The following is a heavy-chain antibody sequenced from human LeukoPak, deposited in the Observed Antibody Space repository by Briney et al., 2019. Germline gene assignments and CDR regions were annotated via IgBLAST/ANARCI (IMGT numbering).Heavy chain of an antibody. Sequence: PGGSLRLSCAASAFTFSDFSVSWVRQAPGKGLEWISYIDTSSSVVYYANSVMGRFTVTRDNAKNSLYLQMNGLRDEDTAVYYCAKEDDSWGPNNLDLWGQGTMVTVSS. J-gene: IGHJ3*01. V-gene: IGHV3-48*02. D-gene: IGHD7-27*01. CDR1: AFTFSDFS. CDR3: AKEDDSWGPNNLDL. CDR2: IDTSSSVV.